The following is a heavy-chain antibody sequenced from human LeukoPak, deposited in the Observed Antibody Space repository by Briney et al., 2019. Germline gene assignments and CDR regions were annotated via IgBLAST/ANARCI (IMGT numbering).Heavy chain of an antibody. CDR2: FDPEDGET. Sequence: ASVKVSCKVSGYTLTELSMHWVRQAPGKGLEWMGGFDPEDGETIYAQKFQGRVTMTRNTSISTAYMELSSLRSEDTAVYYCARDQDQSYEDWGQGTLVTVSS. CDR3: ARDQDQSYED. D-gene: IGHD2-8*01. J-gene: IGHJ4*02. V-gene: IGHV1-24*01. CDR1: GYTLTELS.